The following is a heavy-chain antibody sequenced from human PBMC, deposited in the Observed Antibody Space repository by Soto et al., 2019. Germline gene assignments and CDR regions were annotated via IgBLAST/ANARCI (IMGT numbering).Heavy chain of an antibody. D-gene: IGHD2-2*01. Sequence: SETLSLTCAVSGGSISSGGYSWSWIRQPPGKGLEWIGYIYHSGSTYYNPSLKSRVTISVDRSKNQFSLKLSSVTAADTAVYYCARVLSANPGDCSSTSCYSETDWFDPWGQGTLVTVSS. CDR2: IYHSGST. V-gene: IGHV4-30-2*01. CDR3: ARVLSANPGDCSSTSCYSETDWFDP. J-gene: IGHJ5*02. CDR1: GGSISSGGYS.